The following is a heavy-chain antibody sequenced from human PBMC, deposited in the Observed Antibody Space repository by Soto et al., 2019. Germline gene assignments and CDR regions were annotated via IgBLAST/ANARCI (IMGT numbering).Heavy chain of an antibody. CDR3: AKALFVRGPPDY. J-gene: IGHJ4*02. V-gene: IGHV3-43*01. Sequence: PGGSLRLSCAASGFTFDGYTTHWFLQSPGKCLEWVSLISWDGGSTYYADSVKGRVTISRDNSKNSLYLQMNSLRTEDTALYYCAKALFVRGPPDYWCEGTLVSVSS. D-gene: IGHD3-10*01. CDR2: ISWDGGST. CDR1: GFTFDGYT.